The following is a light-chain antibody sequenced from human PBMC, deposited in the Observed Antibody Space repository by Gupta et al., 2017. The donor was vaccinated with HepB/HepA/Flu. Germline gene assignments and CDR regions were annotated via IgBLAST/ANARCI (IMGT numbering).Light chain of an antibody. CDR2: STN. CDR3: VLYMGRGVWV. CDR1: SGSVSTGYS. Sequence: QTVVTQEPSFSVSPGGTVTLTCGLSSGSVSTGYSPSWYQQTPGQAPRTLIYSTNTRSSGVPDRFSGSILGNKAALTITGAQADDESDYYCVLYMGRGVWVFGGGIKLTVL. J-gene: IGLJ3*02. V-gene: IGLV8-61*01.